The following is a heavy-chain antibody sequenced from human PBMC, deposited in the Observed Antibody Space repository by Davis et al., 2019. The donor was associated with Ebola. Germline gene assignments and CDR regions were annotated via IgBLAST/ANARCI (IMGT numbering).Heavy chain of an antibody. CDR2: ITHSGSTI. CDR1: GFTFSDYY. V-gene: IGHV3-11*01. J-gene: IGHJ4*02. CDR3: AKGRGATPMSYCFDY. D-gene: IGHD1-26*01. Sequence: GESLKISCAASGFTFSDYYMTWIRQAPGKGLEWVSYITHSGSTIYYADSVKGRFTVSRDNAKNSLYLQMNSLRVEDTALYYCAKGRGATPMSYCFDYWGQGTLVTVSS.